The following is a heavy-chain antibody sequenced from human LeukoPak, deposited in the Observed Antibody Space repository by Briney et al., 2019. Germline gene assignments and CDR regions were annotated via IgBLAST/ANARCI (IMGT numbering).Heavy chain of an antibody. Sequence: ASVKVSCKASGGTFSSYAISWVRQAPGQGLEWMGRIIPIFGIANYAQKFQGRVTITADKSTSTAYMELSSLRFEDTAVYYCARSHPQGQGYCSSTSCYNRGFGDYYYGMDVWGQGTTVTVSS. V-gene: IGHV1-69*04. CDR3: ARSHPQGQGYCSSTSCYNRGFGDYYYGMDV. D-gene: IGHD2-2*02. J-gene: IGHJ6*02. CDR1: GGTFSSYA. CDR2: IIPIFGIA.